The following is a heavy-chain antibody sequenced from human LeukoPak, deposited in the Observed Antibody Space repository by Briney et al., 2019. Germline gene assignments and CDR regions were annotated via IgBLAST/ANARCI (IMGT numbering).Heavy chain of an antibody. V-gene: IGHV4-59*01. Sequence: PSETLSLTCTVSGGSISSYYWSWIRQPPGKGLEWIGYIYYSGSTNYNPSLKSRVTISVDTSKNQFSLKLSSVTAGDTAVYYCARGHPLDYWGQGTLVTVSS. CDR1: GGSISSYY. CDR3: ARGHPLDY. J-gene: IGHJ4*02. CDR2: IYYSGST.